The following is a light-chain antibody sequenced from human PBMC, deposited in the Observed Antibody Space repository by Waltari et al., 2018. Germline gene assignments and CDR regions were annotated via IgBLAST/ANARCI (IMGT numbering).Light chain of an antibody. CDR2: DVS. CDR3: CSYAGSYTFVI. CDR1: SSDVGNYNY. J-gene: IGLJ2*01. Sequence: QSALTQPRSVSGSPGQSVTISCTGTSSDVGNYNYVSWYQQLPNQAPKLMIYDVSERPSGVPDRFSGSKSGNTASLTISGLLSEDEADYYCCSYAGSYTFVIFGGGTKLTVL. V-gene: IGLV2-11*01.